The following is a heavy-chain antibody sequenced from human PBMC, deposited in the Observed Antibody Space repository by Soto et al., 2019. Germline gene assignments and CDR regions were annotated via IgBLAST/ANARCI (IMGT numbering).Heavy chain of an antibody. CDR2: IHYSGTT. V-gene: IGHV4-59*01. CDR1: GGSMRNYF. Sequence: SETLSLTCTVSGGSMRNYFWTWIRQPPGKGLEWIGYIHYSGTTSFFPSYNLSLRSRVTISEDTSKNQFSLKLLSVTTADTAVYFCAAGEASSRNLAPYYLDFWGQGTLVTVSS. J-gene: IGHJ4*02. D-gene: IGHD6-13*01. CDR3: AAGEASSRNLAPYYLDF.